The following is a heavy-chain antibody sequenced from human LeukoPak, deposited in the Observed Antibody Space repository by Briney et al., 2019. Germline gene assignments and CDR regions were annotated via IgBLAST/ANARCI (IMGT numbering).Heavy chain of an antibody. J-gene: IGHJ6*03. D-gene: IGHD3-10*01. CDR3: ARGRVSSSTWFSTYYYYFYMDV. CDR1: DDSITMYY. CDR2: VDHTGST. V-gene: IGHV4-59*01. Sequence: SQTLSLTCTVSDDSITMYYWTWIRLPPGKGLEWIGYVDHTGSTKFNPSLNGRVSISRDTSKNLFSLRLRSVTAADTAVYFCARGRVSSSTWFSTYYYYFYMDVWGKGTTVTVSS.